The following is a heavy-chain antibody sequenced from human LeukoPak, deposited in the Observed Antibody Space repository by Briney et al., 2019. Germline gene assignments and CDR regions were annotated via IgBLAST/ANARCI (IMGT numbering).Heavy chain of an antibody. Sequence: ASVKVSCKASGYTFTSYGISWVRQAPGQGLEWMGWISAYNGNTNYAQKLQGRVTMTTDTSTSTAYMELRSLRSDDTAVYYCASGYYDILTDLHDAFDIWGQGTTVTVSS. V-gene: IGHV1-18*04. CDR2: ISAYNGNT. CDR1: GYTFTSYG. CDR3: ASGYYDILTDLHDAFDI. J-gene: IGHJ3*02. D-gene: IGHD3-9*01.